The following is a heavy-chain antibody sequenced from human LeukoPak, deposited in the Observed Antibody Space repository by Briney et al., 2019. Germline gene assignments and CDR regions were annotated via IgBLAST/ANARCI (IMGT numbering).Heavy chain of an antibody. CDR1: GFTFSSYW. CDR2: IKQDGSEK. CDR3: ARGSYCGGDCYSGLAFDI. J-gene: IGHJ3*02. D-gene: IGHD2-21*02. V-gene: IGHV3-7*01. Sequence: GGSLRLSCAASGFTFSSYWMTWVRQAPGKGLEWVANIKQDGSEKYYVDSVKGRFTISRDNAKNSLYLQMNSLRAEDTAVYYCARGSYCGGDCYSGLAFDIWGQGTMVTVSS.